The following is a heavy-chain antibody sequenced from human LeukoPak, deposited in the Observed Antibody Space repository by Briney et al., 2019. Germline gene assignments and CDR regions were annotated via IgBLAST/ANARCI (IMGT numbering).Heavy chain of an antibody. Sequence: GGSLRLSCGASGYTFSRYWMSWVRQAPGKGLEWVANIKKDGSEKYYVDSVKGRFTISRDNAKNSVYLQMNSLRAEDTAVYYCARRFRDGYDFDIWGQGTMVTVSS. CDR3: ARRFRDGYDFDI. CDR2: IKKDGSEK. D-gene: IGHD5-24*01. V-gene: IGHV3-7*01. CDR1: GYTFSRYW. J-gene: IGHJ3*02.